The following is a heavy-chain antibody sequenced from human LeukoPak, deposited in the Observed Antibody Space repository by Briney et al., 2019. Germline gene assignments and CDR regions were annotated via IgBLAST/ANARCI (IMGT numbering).Heavy chain of an antibody. Sequence: TGGSLRLSCAASGFTFSGAAMTWVRQAPGKGLEWVSTITGSDDRTYYADSVKGRFTISRDYSKNTLRLQMSSLTVEDTAIYYCAKGPRVGSGYHPDFWGQGTLVTVSS. CDR1: GFTFSGAA. V-gene: IGHV3-23*01. CDR2: ITGSDDRT. J-gene: IGHJ4*02. D-gene: IGHD3-22*01. CDR3: AKGPRVGSGYHPDF.